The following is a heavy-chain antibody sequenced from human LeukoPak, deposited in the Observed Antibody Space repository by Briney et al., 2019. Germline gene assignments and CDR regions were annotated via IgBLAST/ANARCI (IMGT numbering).Heavy chain of an antibody. CDR3: ARTDIVAFLWDY. V-gene: IGHV3-21*01. D-gene: IGHD5-12*01. J-gene: IGHJ4*02. CDR1: GFTFSSYS. CDR2: ISSSSSYI. Sequence: GGSLRLSCAASGFTFSSYSMNWVRQAPGKGLEWVSSISSSSSYIYYADSVKGRFTISRGNAKNSLYLQMNSLRAEDTAVYYCARTDIVAFLWDYWGQGTLVTVSS.